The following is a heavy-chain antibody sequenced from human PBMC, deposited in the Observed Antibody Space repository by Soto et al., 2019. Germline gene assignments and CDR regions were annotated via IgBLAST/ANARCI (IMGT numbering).Heavy chain of an antibody. CDR3: APAGDYSIYYMDV. CDR1: GFSLTNATMG. Sequence: QVTLKESGPVLVKPTETLTLTCTVSGFSLTNATMGVSWIRQPPGKALEWLTHIFSTDEISYNTSLKSRVTISQDTSKSQVVLTMTNMDPVDTASYYCAPAGDYSIYYMDVWGKGTMVIVSS. D-gene: IGHD6-19*01. J-gene: IGHJ6*03. CDR2: IFSTDEI. V-gene: IGHV2-26*01.